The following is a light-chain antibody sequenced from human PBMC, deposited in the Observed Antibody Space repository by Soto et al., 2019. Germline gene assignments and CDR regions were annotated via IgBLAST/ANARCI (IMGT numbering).Light chain of an antibody. CDR1: SSDVGSYNY. J-gene: IGLJ1*01. CDR3: SSYTSSSTYV. V-gene: IGLV2-14*03. Sequence: QSALIQPASVSGSPGQSITISCTGTSSDVGSYNYVSWYQHHPGKAPKVMIFDVANRPSGVSDRFSASKSANTASLTISGLQAEDEADYYCSSYTSSSTYVFRTGTQLTVL. CDR2: DVA.